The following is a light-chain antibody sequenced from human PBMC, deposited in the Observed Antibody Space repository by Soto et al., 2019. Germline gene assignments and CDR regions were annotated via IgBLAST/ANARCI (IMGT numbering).Light chain of an antibody. CDR3: QTFDSSLSDVV. Sequence: QAVVTQPPSVSGAPGQRVTISCTGSNSNIGAGYDVHWYQHIPGVAPKLLIHGNTNRPSGVPDRFSGSKSGASASLAIAGLQAEDEADYYCQTFDSSLSDVVFGGGTKLTVL. J-gene: IGLJ2*01. CDR2: GNT. CDR1: NSNIGAGYD. V-gene: IGLV1-40*03.